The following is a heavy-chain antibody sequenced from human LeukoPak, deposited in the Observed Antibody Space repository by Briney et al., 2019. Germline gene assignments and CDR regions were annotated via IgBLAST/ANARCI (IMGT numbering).Heavy chain of an antibody. V-gene: IGHV4-34*01. D-gene: IGHD3-3*01. CDR2: INHSGST. Sequence: SETLSLTCAVYGGSFSGYHWSWIRQPPGKGLEWIGEINHSGSTNYNPSLKSRVTISVDTSKNQFSLKLSSVTAADTAVYYCARGRSRSGYYTPTRWFDPWGQGTLVTVSS. CDR3: ARGRSRSGYYTPTRWFDP. CDR1: GGSFSGYH. J-gene: IGHJ5*02.